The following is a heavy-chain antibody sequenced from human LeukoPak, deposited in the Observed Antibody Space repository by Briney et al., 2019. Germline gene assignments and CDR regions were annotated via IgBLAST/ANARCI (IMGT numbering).Heavy chain of an antibody. CDR2: IIPIFGTA. J-gene: IGHJ6*02. CDR1: GGTFSSYA. CDR3: ARDTSKSIAVAVNYYYYGMDV. Sequence: PVKVSCKASGGTFSSYAISWVRQAPGQGLEWMGGIIPIFGTANYAQKFQGRVTITADESTSTAYMELSSLRSEGTAVYYCARDTSKSIAVAVNYYYYGMDVWGQGTTVTVSS. V-gene: IGHV1-69*13. D-gene: IGHD6-19*01.